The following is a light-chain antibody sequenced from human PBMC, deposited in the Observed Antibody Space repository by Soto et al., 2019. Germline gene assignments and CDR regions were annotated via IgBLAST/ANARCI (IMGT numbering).Light chain of an antibody. Sequence: DIQMTQSPSTLSASVGDRVTITCRTSQSISGWLAWYQQKPGKAPKLLIYKASGLESGAPSRFSGSGSGTDFTLTISSLEPEDFAVYYCQQRSNWPITFGQGTRLEIK. CDR3: QQRSNWPIT. CDR1: QSISGW. J-gene: IGKJ5*01. V-gene: IGKV1-5*03. CDR2: KAS.